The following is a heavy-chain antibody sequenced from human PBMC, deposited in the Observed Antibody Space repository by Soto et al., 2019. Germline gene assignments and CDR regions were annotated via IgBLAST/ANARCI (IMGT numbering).Heavy chain of an antibody. J-gene: IGHJ4*02. CDR3: ARTYSSSWSPLEY. V-gene: IGHV4-34*01. D-gene: IGHD6-13*01. CDR2: INHSGGT. Sequence: PSETLSLTCAVYGGSFSGYYWSWIRQPPGKGLEWIGEINHSGGTNYNPSLKSRITISVDTSKNQFSLKLTSVTAADTAVYYCARTYSSSWSPLEYWGQGTLVTVS. CDR1: GGSFSGYY.